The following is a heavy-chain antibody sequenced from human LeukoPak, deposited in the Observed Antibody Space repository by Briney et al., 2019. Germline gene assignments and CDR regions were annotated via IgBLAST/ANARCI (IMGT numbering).Heavy chain of an antibody. J-gene: IGHJ4*02. CDR3: ARGLANGYPPIPFDY. V-gene: IGHV4-34*12. CDR2: IIDTGST. D-gene: IGHD3-22*01. CDR1: GESFSGYY. Sequence: KSSETLSLTCAVYGESFSGYYWTWIRQPPGKGLEWIGEIIDTGSTKYNSSLKSRVTISVDTSKNEFSLNLTSVTAADTAVYYCARGLANGYPPIPFDYWGQGTLVTVSS.